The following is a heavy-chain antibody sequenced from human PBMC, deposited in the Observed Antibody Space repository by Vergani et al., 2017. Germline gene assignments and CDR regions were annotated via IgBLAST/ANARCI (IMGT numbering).Heavy chain of an antibody. D-gene: IGHD2-15*01. Sequence: QVQLVQSGAEVKKPGSSVKVSCKASGGTFSSYTISWVRQAPGQGLEWMGRIIPILGIANYAQKFQGRVTITADKSTITACMELSSLRSEDTAVYYCAREPSPWYCSGGSCYSYYYYYGMDVWGQGTTVTVSS. V-gene: IGHV1-69*08. J-gene: IGHJ6*02. CDR3: AREPSPWYCSGGSCYSYYYYYGMDV. CDR2: IIPILGIA. CDR1: GGTFSSYT.